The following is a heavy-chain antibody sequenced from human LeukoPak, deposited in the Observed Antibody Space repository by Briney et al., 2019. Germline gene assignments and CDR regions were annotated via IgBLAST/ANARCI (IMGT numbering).Heavy chain of an antibody. CDR2: IYYSGST. CDR1: GGSISSGGHY. Sequence: PSETLSLTCTVSGGSISSGGHYWSWIRQHPGKGLEWIGYIYYSGSTNYNPSLKSRVTISVDTSKNQFSLKLSSVTAADTAVYYCARAHYGDYGGWFDPWGQGTLVTVSS. V-gene: IGHV4-61*08. D-gene: IGHD4-17*01. CDR3: ARAHYGDYGGWFDP. J-gene: IGHJ5*02.